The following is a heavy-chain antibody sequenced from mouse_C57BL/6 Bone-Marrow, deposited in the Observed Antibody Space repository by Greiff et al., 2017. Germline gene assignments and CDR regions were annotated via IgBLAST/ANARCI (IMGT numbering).Heavy chain of an antibody. V-gene: IGHV5-4*03. J-gene: IGHJ3*01. Sequence: EVKVVESGGGLVKPGGSLKLSCAASGFTFSSYAMSWVRQTPEKRLEWVATISDGGSYTYYPDNVKGRFTISRDNAKNNLYLQMSHLKSEDTAMYYCARGCERAYWGQGTLVTVSA. CDR2: ISDGGSYT. CDR3: ARGCERAY. CDR1: GFTFSSYA.